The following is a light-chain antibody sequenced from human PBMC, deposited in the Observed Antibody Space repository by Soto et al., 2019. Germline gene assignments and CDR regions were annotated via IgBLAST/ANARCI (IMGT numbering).Light chain of an antibody. CDR3: QQFGSSPGFT. Sequence: EIVLTQSPGTLSLSPGERATLSCRASQSINNRYLAWYQQKPGQAPRLLIYAASSRATGIPDKFSGSGSGTGFTLTISRLQPKDFAVYYCQQFGSSPGFTFGPGTKVDIK. CDR1: QSINNRY. J-gene: IGKJ3*01. V-gene: IGKV3-20*01. CDR2: AAS.